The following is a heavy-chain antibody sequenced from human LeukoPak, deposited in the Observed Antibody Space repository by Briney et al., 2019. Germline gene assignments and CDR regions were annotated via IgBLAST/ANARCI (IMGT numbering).Heavy chain of an antibody. V-gene: IGHV4-61*01. CDR1: GGSVSSGSYY. Sequence: PSETLSLTCTVSGGSVSSGSYYWSWIRQPPGSGLEWIGYIYYSESTNYNPSLKSRVTISVDTSKNQFSLKLSSVTAADTAVYYCARDVCSSTSCYRAYYYGMDVWGKGTTVTVSS. D-gene: IGHD2-2*01. CDR3: ARDVCSSTSCYRAYYYGMDV. CDR2: IYYSEST. J-gene: IGHJ6*04.